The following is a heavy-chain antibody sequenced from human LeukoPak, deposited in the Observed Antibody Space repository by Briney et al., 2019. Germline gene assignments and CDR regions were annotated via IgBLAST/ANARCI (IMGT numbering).Heavy chain of an antibody. J-gene: IGHJ4*02. Sequence: QPGGSLRLSCAASGFTFSSYYMSRVRQAPGKGLEWVTDISGSGSATYYADSVKGRFTSARDDRHDTLYLQMNSVRAEDTAVYFCARGGVDYSGSGTYYLMYYFDYWGQGALVTVSS. CDR3: ARGGVDYSGSGTYYLMYYFDY. D-gene: IGHD3-10*01. V-gene: IGHV3-23*01. CDR2: ISGSGSAT. CDR1: GFTFSSYY.